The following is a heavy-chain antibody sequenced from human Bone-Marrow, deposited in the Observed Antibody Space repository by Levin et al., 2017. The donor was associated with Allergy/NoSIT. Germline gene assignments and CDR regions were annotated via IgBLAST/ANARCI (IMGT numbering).Heavy chain of an antibody. J-gene: IGHJ4*02. CDR2: ISYDGSNK. CDR3: AKDRAVWGSYRYFDY. Sequence: LSLTCAASAFTFSSYGMHWVRQAPGKGLEWVAVISYDGSNKYYADSVKGRFTISRDNSKNTMYLEMNNLRAEDTAVYYCAKDRAVWGSYRYFDYWGQGTLVTVSS. CDR1: AFTFSSYG. V-gene: IGHV3-30*18. D-gene: IGHD3-16*02.